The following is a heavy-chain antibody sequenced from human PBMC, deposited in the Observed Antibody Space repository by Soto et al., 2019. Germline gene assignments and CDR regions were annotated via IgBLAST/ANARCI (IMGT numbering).Heavy chain of an antibody. CDR3: ARVGVAACLNYFDY. Sequence: QVQLVESGGGVVQPGRSLRLSCAASGFTFSDYGMYWVRQAPGKGLEWVAMIRDDGSREHYPDPVKVRLTVSRDNSNNTLYRQMNSLRAEDTGVYYCARVGVAACLNYFDYWGRGTMVTVSS. CDR1: GFTFSDYG. J-gene: IGHJ4*02. V-gene: IGHV3-33*01. D-gene: IGHD2-15*01. CDR2: IRDDGSRE.